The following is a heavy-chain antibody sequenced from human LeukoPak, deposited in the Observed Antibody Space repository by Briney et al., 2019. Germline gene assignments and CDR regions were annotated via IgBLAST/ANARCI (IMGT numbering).Heavy chain of an antibody. D-gene: IGHD6-13*01. Sequence: SETLSLTCAVYGGSFSGYYWSWIRQPPGKGLEWIGEINHSGSTNYNPSLKSRVTISVDTSKNQFSLKLSSVTAADAAVYYCARGDRYSSSWPFDYWGQGTLVTVSS. V-gene: IGHV4-34*01. CDR2: INHSGST. CDR1: GGSFSGYY. CDR3: ARGDRYSSSWPFDY. J-gene: IGHJ4*02.